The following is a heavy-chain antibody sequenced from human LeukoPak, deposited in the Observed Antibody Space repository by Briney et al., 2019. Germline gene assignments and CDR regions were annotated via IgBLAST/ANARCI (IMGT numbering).Heavy chain of an antibody. CDR1: GDSIRSTTFY. CDR2: IYYRGTT. CDR3: ARLDRGYGPGPEVFDF. D-gene: IGHD3-10*01. V-gene: IGHV4-39*01. Sequence: PSETLSLTCSVSGDSIRSTTFYWGWIRQPPGKGLEWIATIYYRGTTDYNPSLRSRVTMSVDPSKSQFSLFLKSVTAADTAVYYCARLDRGYGPGPEVFDFWGQGTKVTVSS. J-gene: IGHJ3*01.